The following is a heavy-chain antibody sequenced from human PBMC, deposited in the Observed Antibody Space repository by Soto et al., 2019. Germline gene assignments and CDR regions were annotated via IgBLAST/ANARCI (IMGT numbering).Heavy chain of an antibody. CDR3: AKSTSRGLRSLCDY. V-gene: IGHV3-23*01. Sequence: PGGSLRLSCAASGFTFSSYAMSWVRQAPGKGLEWVSAISGSGGSTYYADSVKGRFTIARDNSKNTLYLQMNSLRAEDTAVYYCAKSTSRGLRSLCDYWGQGTLVTVSS. J-gene: IGHJ4*02. CDR1: GFTFSSYA. D-gene: IGHD5-12*01. CDR2: ISGSGGST.